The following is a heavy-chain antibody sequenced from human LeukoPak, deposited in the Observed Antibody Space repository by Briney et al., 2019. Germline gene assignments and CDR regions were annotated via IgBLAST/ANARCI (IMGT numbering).Heavy chain of an antibody. CDR3: ATSPSSGYYPDAFDI. CDR2: IYST. V-gene: IGHV4-4*09. D-gene: IGHD3-22*01. J-gene: IGHJ3*02. CDR1: GGSISSYY. Sequence: PSQTLSLTCTVSGGSISSYYWSWIRQPPGKGLEWIGYIYSTNYNPSLKSRVTISVDTSKNQFSLKLSSVTAADTAVYYCATSPSSGYYPDAFDIWGQGTMVTVSS.